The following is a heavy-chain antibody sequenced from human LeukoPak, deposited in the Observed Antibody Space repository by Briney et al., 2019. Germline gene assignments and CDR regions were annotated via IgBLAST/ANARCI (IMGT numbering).Heavy chain of an antibody. CDR2: IRYDGTNK. CDR3: ARERGGDSSGWRVLGY. J-gene: IGHJ4*02. D-gene: IGHD6-19*01. CDR1: GFTFSNYG. Sequence: PGGSLRLSCAASGFTFSNYGMHWVRQAPGKGLGWVAFIRYDGTNKYYADSVKGRFTISRDNSKNTLYLQMNSLRAEDTAVYYCARERGGDSSGWRVLGYWGQGTLVTVSS. V-gene: IGHV3-30*02.